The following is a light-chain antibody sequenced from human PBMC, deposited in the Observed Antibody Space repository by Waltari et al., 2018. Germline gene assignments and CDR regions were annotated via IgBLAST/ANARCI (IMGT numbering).Light chain of an antibody. CDR2: EVI. V-gene: IGLV2-23*02. CDR1: TGIGGNSYF. CDR3: CSYVQKDIWL. Sequence: QSALTQPASVSGAPGQSITISCSAVTGIGGNSYFVSWYQHHPGKVPKLLIYEVIKRPPDISDRFTGSKSGNTASLSISGLQADDEADYYCCSYVQKDIWLFGRGTKVTVL. J-gene: IGLJ3*02.